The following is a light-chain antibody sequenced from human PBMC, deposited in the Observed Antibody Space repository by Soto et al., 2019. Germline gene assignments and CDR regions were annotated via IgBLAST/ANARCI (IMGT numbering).Light chain of an antibody. CDR3: QKRSNWPVT. V-gene: IGKV3-11*01. CDR1: QSVSSY. CDR2: DAS. Sequence: EIVLRQSPATLSLSPGERATLSCRASQSVSSYLAWYQQKPGQAPRLHIYDASNMATGIPARFSGSGSGTDFTLTISSLERDEFAVYYCQKRSNWPVTFGQGTKVEI. J-gene: IGKJ1*01.